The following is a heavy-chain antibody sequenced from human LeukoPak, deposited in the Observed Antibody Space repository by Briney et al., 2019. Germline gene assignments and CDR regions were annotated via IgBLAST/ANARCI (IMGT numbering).Heavy chain of an antibody. J-gene: IGHJ4*02. CDR1: GFTFSNDW. Sequence: GGSLRLSCAASGFTFSNDWMSWVRQAPGKGLEWVANIKQEGSEIYYVDSVKGRFTISKDNAKNSLYLQMNSLRAEDTALYYCAKEMGGYFDYWGQGTLVTVSS. D-gene: IGHD1-26*01. V-gene: IGHV3-7*03. CDR3: AKEMGGYFDY. CDR2: IKQEGSEI.